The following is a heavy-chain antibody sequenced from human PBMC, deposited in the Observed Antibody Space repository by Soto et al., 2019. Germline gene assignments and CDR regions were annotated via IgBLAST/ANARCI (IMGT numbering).Heavy chain of an antibody. D-gene: IGHD6-19*01. V-gene: IGHV3-11*01. CDR1: GFTLSDYY. J-gene: IGHJ6*03. Sequence: VQLVESGGGLVKPGGSLRLSCEASGFTLSDYYMTWIRQAPGKGLEWISYISSGATIIYYADSVKGRFTISRDNAKTSLYLQMNSLRADDTAVYYCARAVKQWLVGGDYYYYYMDVWGKGTTVTVSS. CDR2: ISSGATII. CDR3: ARAVKQWLVGGDYYYYYMDV.